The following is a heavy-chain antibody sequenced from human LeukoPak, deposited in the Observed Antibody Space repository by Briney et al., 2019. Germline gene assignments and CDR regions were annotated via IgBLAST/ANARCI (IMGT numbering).Heavy chain of an antibody. D-gene: IGHD3-10*01. V-gene: IGHV3-74*01. CDR2: INSDGSST. J-gene: IGHJ6*02. CDR3: ARDYGRSRDYGMDV. CDR1: GFTFSSYW. Sequence: PGGSLRLSCAASGFTFSSYWMHWVRQAPGKGLVWDSRINSDGSSTTYADSVKGRFTISRDNAKNTLYLQMNSLRAEDTAVYFCARDYGRSRDYGMDVWGQGTTVTVSS.